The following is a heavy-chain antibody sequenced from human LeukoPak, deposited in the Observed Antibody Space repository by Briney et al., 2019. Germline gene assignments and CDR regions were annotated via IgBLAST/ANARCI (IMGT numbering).Heavy chain of an antibody. D-gene: IGHD6-19*01. Sequence: ASVKVSCKASGYIFTDYYMHWVRQAPGQGLEWMGWINPNSGGTNYAQKFQGRVTMTRDTSISTAYMELSRLRSDDTAVYYCAREPAASSSGWYGGFDYWGQGTLVTVSS. V-gene: IGHV1-2*02. CDR1: GYIFTDYY. CDR2: INPNSGGT. J-gene: IGHJ4*02. CDR3: AREPAASSSGWYGGFDY.